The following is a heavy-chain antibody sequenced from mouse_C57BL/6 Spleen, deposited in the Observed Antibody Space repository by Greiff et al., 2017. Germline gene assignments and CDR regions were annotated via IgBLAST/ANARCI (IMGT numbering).Heavy chain of an antibody. CDR2: IDPGDGDT. D-gene: IGHD2-5*01. CDR1: GYAFSSSW. V-gene: IGHV1-82*01. J-gene: IGHJ3*01. Sequence: QVQLQQSGPELVKPGASVKISCKASGYAFSSSWMNWVKQRPGKGLEWIGRIDPGDGDTNYNGKVKGKATLTADKSSSTAYMQLSSLTSEDSAVYFCARGTYYSNSAWFAYWGQGTLVTVSA. CDR3: ARGTYYSNSAWFAY.